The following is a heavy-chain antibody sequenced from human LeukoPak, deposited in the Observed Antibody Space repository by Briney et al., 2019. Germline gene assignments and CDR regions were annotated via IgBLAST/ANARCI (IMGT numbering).Heavy chain of an antibody. D-gene: IGHD2/OR15-2a*01. J-gene: IGHJ5*02. CDR1: GGSISSGSYY. V-gene: IGHV4-61*02. Sequence: SETLSLTCAVSGGSISSGSYYWAWVRQPAGKGLEWVGRISMTESTYYNPSLKSRVTISLDTSKNHFSLKLNSMTAADTAVYYCARDAGFYAGIDHWGQGTLVTVSS. CDR3: ARDAGFYAGIDH. CDR2: ISMTEST.